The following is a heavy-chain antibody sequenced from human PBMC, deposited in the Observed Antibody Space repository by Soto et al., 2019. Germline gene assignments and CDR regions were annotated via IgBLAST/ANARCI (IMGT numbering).Heavy chain of an antibody. CDR2: IWYDGSNK. Sequence: QVQLVESGGGVVQPGRSLRLSCAASGFTFSSYGMHWVRQAPGKGLEWVAVIWYDGSNKYYADSVKGRFTISRDNSKNTLYLQMNSLRAEDTAVYYCAREGYCSSTSCYTTYYYYYGMDVWGQGTTVTVSS. D-gene: IGHD2-2*01. CDR3: AREGYCSSTSCYTTYYYYYGMDV. V-gene: IGHV3-33*01. CDR1: GFTFSSYG. J-gene: IGHJ6*02.